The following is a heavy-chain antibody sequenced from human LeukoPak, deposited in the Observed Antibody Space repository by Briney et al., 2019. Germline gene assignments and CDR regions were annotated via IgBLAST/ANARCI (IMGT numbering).Heavy chain of an antibody. CDR3: ARSLAFDL. D-gene: IGHD3-16*01. J-gene: IGHJ3*01. CDR2: ISSGSVTR. Sequence: GGSLRLSCAASGFTFNTYSMNWVRQAPGKGLEWVSYISSGSVTRYYVDSVKGRFTITRDNAENSLFLQMNSLRDEDTAVYYCARSLAFDLWGQGTVVSVSS. CDR1: GFTFNTYS. V-gene: IGHV3-48*02.